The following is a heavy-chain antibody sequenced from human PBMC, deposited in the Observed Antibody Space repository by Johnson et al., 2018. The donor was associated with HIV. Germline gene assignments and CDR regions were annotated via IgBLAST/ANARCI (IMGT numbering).Heavy chain of an antibody. J-gene: IGHJ3*02. D-gene: IGHD2-21*01. V-gene: IGHV3-20*04. CDR3: ARVVVVIAIGGTDAFDI. CDR1: GFTFSSYA. Sequence: VQLVESGGGLVQPGGSLRLSCAASGFTFSSYAMHWVRQAPGKGLEWVSGINWNGGRTGYADSVKGRFTISRDNAKNSLYLQMNSLRAEDTALYYCARVVVVIAIGGTDAFDIWGQGTMVTVSS. CDR2: INWNGGRT.